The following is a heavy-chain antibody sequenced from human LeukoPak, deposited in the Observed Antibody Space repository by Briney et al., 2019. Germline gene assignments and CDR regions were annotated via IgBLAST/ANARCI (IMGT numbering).Heavy chain of an antibody. CDR2: INHSGST. V-gene: IGHV4-34*01. CDR1: GGSFSPYY. Sequence: SETLSLTCAVYGGSFSPYYWSWIRQPPGKGLEWIGEINHSGSTNYNPSLKSRVTISVDTSKNQFSLKLSSVTAADTAVYYCARLYYYDSSGYRPSTYYYYMDVWGKGTTVTVSS. CDR3: ARLYYYDSSGYRPSTYYYYMDV. J-gene: IGHJ6*03. D-gene: IGHD3-22*01.